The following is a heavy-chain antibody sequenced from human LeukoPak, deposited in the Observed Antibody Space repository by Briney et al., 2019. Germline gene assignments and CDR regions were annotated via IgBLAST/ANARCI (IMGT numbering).Heavy chain of an antibody. CDR1: GGSFRGYY. J-gene: IGHJ4*02. D-gene: IGHD2-2*01. CDR3: ASGYQLPYY. Sequence: PSETLPLTCAVYGGSFRGYYWSWFRQAPGKGLEWIGEIYHSGSTNYNPSLKSRVTISVDTSKNQFSLKLSSVTAADTAVYYCASGYQLPYYWGQGTLVTVSA. CDR2: IYHSGST. V-gene: IGHV4-34*01.